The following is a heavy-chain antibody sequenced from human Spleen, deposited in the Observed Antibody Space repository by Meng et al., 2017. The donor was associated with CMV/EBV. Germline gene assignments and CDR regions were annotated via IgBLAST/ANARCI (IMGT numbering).Heavy chain of an antibody. D-gene: IGHD2-2*01. CDR3: ARGGGCSSSSCDLDY. J-gene: IGHJ4*02. CDR2: IYHSGST. V-gene: IGHV4-4*02. CDR1: GASISSGNW. Sequence: ELGPGLVKPSEAPSLTFVVPGASISSGNWWNGVRQPPGKGLEWIGDIYHSGSTNYNPSLKSRVTISVDKSKNQFSLKLSSVTAADTAMYYCARGGGCSSSSCDLDYWGQGVLVTVSS.